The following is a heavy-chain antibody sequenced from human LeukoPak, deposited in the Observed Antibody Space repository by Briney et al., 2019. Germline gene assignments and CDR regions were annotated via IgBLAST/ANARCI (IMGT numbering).Heavy chain of an antibody. CDR3: ARARRFLEWLSEPDREFDY. J-gene: IGHJ4*02. CDR1: GYTFTSYY. D-gene: IGHD3-3*01. V-gene: IGHV1-46*01. Sequence: ASVKVSCKASGYTFTSYYMHWVRQAPGQGLEWMGIINPSGGSTSYAQKFQGRVTMTRDMSTSTVYMELSSLRSEDTAVYYCARARRFLEWLSEPDREFDYWGQGTLVTVSS. CDR2: INPSGGST.